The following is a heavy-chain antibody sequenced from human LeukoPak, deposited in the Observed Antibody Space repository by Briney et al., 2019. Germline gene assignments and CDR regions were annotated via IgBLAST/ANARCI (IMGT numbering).Heavy chain of an antibody. D-gene: IGHD4-23*01. J-gene: IGHJ4*02. Sequence: GGSLRLSCGASGFTFSSYSMNWVRQAPGKGLVWVSRIASDGSSTTYADSVKGRFSISRDNAKNTLYLQMNSLRVEGTAVYYCARGRPHGNDYWGQGTLVTVSS. CDR2: IASDGSST. V-gene: IGHV3-74*01. CDR1: GFTFSSYS. CDR3: ARGRPHGNDY.